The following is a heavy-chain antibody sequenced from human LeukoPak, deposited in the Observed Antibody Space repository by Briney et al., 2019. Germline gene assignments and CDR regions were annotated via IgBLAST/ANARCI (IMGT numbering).Heavy chain of an antibody. CDR1: AFSLNAYN. V-gene: IGHV3-21*04. Sequence: GGSLRLSCAASAFSLNAYNMNWARQAPGKGLEWVSSISYTGTYIYYADSVKGRFTISRDNAQNSLYLQMNSLRAEDTAIYYCVRDRGTYRPIDYWGQGTLVTVSS. D-gene: IGHD1-26*01. J-gene: IGHJ4*02. CDR2: ISYTGTYI. CDR3: VRDRGTYRPIDY.